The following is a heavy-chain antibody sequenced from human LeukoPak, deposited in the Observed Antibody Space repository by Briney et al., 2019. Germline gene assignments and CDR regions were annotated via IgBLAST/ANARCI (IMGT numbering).Heavy chain of an antibody. CDR1: GGTFSSYA. Sequence: SVKVSCKASGGTFSSYAISWVRQAPGQGLEWMGGIIPIFGTANYAQKFQSRVTITTDESTSTAYMELSSLRSEDTAVYYCASPIVATIPSLDYWGQGTLVTVSS. D-gene: IGHD5-12*01. J-gene: IGHJ4*02. CDR3: ASPIVATIPSLDY. CDR2: IIPIFGTA. V-gene: IGHV1-69*05.